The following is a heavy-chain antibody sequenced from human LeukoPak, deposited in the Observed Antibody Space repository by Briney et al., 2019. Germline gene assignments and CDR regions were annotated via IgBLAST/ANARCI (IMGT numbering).Heavy chain of an antibody. D-gene: IGHD6-19*01. Sequence: ASVTVSCTASGYTFTIYYMHWVRQAPGQGLEWMGIINPSGGSTSYAQKFQGRVTMTRDTSTSTVYMGLSSLRSEDTAVYYCATIAVAGTKQFDYWGQGTLSPSPQ. J-gene: IGHJ4*02. V-gene: IGHV1-46*01. CDR3: ATIAVAGTKQFDY. CDR2: INPSGGST. CDR1: GYTFTIYY.